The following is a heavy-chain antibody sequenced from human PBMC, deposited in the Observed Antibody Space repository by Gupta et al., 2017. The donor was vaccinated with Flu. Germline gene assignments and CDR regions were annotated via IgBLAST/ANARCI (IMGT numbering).Heavy chain of an antibody. D-gene: IGHD2-15*01. CDR1: AVPFSSYA. V-gene: IGHV1-69*01. Sequence: QVQRVQSGADVKKPGSSVQVSCMASAVPFSSYALNWVRQAPGQGLEWMGGIIPVVGPTNYAKKFQGRVTITADESTSTAYMELSSLRSEDTAVYYCARKGGGHCSGGTCYSFDYWGQGTLVTVSS. CDR3: ARKGGGHCSGGTCYSFDY. CDR2: IIPVVGPT. J-gene: IGHJ4*02.